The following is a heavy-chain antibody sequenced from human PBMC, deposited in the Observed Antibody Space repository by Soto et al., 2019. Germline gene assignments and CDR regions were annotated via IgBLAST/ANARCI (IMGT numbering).Heavy chain of an antibody. Sequence: SVKVSCKASGGTFSSYTISWVRQAPGQGLEWMGRIIPILGIANYAQKFQGRVTITAAKSTSTGYLELSSLRSEDTAVYYCASSGPIDYDFWSGYPGFHYGIPFDYWGQGTLVTVSS. V-gene: IGHV1-69*02. CDR3: ASSGPIDYDFWSGYPGFHYGIPFDY. J-gene: IGHJ4*02. CDR2: IIPILGIA. CDR1: GGTFSSYT. D-gene: IGHD3-3*01.